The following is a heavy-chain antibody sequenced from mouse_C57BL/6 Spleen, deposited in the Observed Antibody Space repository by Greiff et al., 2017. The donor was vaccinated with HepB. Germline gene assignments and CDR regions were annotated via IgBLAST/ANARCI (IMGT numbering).Heavy chain of an antibody. V-gene: IGHV2-2*01. CDR2: IWSGGST. CDR3: ARNGGNYDYDGGRFAY. Sequence: QVQLKESGPGLVQPSQSLSITCTVSGFSLTSYGVHWVRQSPGKGLEWLGVIWSGGSTDYNAAFISRLSISKDNSKSQVFFKMNSLQADDTAIYYCARNGGNYDYDGGRFAYWGQGTLVTVSA. J-gene: IGHJ3*01. CDR1: GFSLTSYG. D-gene: IGHD2-4*01.